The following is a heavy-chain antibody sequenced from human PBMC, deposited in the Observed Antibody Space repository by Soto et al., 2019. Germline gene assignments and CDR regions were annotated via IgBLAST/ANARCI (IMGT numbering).Heavy chain of an antibody. J-gene: IGHJ4*02. CDR2: ISGSGGST. Sequence: GGSLRLSCAASGFTFSSYAMSWVRQAPGKGLEWVSAISGSGGSTYYADSVKGRFTISRDNSKNTLYLQMNSLRAEDTAVYYCAKDQDHYYGSGSYGYWGQGPLVTVSS. V-gene: IGHV3-23*01. D-gene: IGHD3-10*01. CDR3: AKDQDHYYGSGSYGY. CDR1: GFTFSSYA.